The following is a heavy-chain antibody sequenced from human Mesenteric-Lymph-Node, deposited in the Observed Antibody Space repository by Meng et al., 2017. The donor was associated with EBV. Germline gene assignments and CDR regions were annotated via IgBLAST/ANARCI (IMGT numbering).Heavy chain of an antibody. CDR2: ISGYNGNT. D-gene: IGHD3-22*01. J-gene: IGHJ4*02. CDR1: GYTFIDYG. CDR3: ARVPSIIVVVPYYFDY. Sequence: QFKLEQSGGGVKKPGASGKVSCKAFGYTFIDYGVSWVRQAPGQGLEWMGWISGYNGNTNYAQKFQGRVTMTTDTSTSTAYMELRSLTSDDTAVYYCARVPSIIVVVPYYFDYWGQGTLVTVSS. V-gene: IGHV1-18*01.